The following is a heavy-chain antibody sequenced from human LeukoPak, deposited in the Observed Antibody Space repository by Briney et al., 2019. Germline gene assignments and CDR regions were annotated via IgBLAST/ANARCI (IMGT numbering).Heavy chain of an antibody. V-gene: IGHV3-23*01. J-gene: IGHJ4*02. D-gene: IGHD1-26*01. Sequence: GGSLRLSCAASGFTFSSHGMSWVRQAPGKGLEWVSTISGSGDNTYYADSVKGRFTISRDNSKNTLYLQMNSLRAEDTAVYYCASGYLSGSTYYFDYWGQGTLVTVSS. CDR1: GFTFSSHG. CDR3: ASGYLSGSTYYFDY. CDR2: ISGSGDNT.